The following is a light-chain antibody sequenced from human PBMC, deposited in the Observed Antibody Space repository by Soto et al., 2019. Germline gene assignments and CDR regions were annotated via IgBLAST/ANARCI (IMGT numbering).Light chain of an antibody. CDR1: QSVPKNY. J-gene: IGKJ4*01. V-gene: IGKV3-20*01. CDR2: DVS. Sequence: EIVLTQSPGTLSLSPGEGSTLSCRASQSVPKNYLGWYKHKTGQATRLLIYDVSNRATDVLDRFSGSGSETDFTLTISGLEPEDFAVYYCQQYATAPLTFGGGTKLEIK. CDR3: QQYATAPLT.